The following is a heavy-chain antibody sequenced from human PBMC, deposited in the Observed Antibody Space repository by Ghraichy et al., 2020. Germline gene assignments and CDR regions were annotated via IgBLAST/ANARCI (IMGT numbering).Heavy chain of an antibody. D-gene: IGHD4-11*01. CDR3: ARYSNYPNYYGMDV. J-gene: IGHJ6*02. V-gene: IGHV1-18*01. CDR2: ISGYNGNT. CDR1: GYTFTSYG. Sequence: ASVKVSCKASGYTFTSYGISWVRQAPGQGLEWMGWISGYNGNTNYAQKVQGRVTMTTDTSTSTAYLDLRSLRSDDTAVYYCARYSNYPNYYGMDVWGQGTTVTVSS.